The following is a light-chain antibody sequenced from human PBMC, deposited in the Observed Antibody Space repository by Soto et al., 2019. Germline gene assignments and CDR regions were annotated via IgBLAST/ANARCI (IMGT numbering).Light chain of an antibody. CDR3: QSYDSSLSVVV. CDR2: DNI. J-gene: IGLJ2*01. Sequence: QSVLTQPPSVSGAPGQRVTISCTGRSSNIGVGYGVHWYQQLPGTAPKLLIYDNINRPSGVPDRFSGSKSGTSASLAIAGLQAEDEAYYYCQSYDSSLSVVVFGGGTKVTVL. CDR1: SSNIGVGYG. V-gene: IGLV1-40*01.